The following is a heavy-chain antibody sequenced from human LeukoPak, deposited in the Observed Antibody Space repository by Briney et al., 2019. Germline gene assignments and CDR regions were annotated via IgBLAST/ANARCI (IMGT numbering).Heavy chain of an antibody. CDR3: AKDYPSAVGASPFEY. CDR1: GFTFSSYG. CDR2: IAYDGSNT. Sequence: GGSLRLSCTASGFTFSSYGMHWVRQAPGKGLEWVAVIAYDGSNTYYLDSVKGRFIISRDNSKNTLYLQMNSLRPEDTALYYCAKDYPSAVGASPFEYWGQGTLVTVS. V-gene: IGHV3-30*18. D-gene: IGHD1-26*01. J-gene: IGHJ4*02.